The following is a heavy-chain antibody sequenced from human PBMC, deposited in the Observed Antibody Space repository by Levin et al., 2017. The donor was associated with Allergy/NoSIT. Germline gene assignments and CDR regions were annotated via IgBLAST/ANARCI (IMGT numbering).Heavy chain of an antibody. V-gene: IGHV6-1*01. J-gene: IGHJ5*02. Sequence: PSQTLSLTCAISGDSVSSNSAAWNWIRQSPSRGLEWLGRTYYRSKWYNDYAVSVKSRITINPDTSKNQFSLQLNSVTPEDTAVYYCARDESMIVVDHNWFDPWGQGTLVTVSS. D-gene: IGHD3-22*01. CDR3: ARDESMIVVDHNWFDP. CDR2: TYYRSKWYN. CDR1: GDSVSSNSAA.